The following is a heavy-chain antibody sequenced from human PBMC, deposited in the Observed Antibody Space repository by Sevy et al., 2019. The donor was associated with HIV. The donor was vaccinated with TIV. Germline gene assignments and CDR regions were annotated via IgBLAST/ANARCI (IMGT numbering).Heavy chain of an antibody. V-gene: IGHV3-7*03. J-gene: IGHJ4*02. D-gene: IGHD3-16*01. CDR1: GFTFSRHW. CDR2: IKQDGSER. CDR3: VRDWGAWTLDY. Sequence: GGSLRLSCAGSGFTFSRHWINWVRQAPGRGLEWVASIKQDGSERHYVDSVKGRFTVPRDNAKNTAYLQTSSLRGEDSAVYYWVRDWGAWTLDYWGQGALATVSS.